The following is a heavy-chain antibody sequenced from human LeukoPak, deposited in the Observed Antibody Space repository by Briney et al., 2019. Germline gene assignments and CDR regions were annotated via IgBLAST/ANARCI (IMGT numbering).Heavy chain of an antibody. CDR1: GGSIGSGSFY. Sequence: SETLSLTCTVSGGSIGSGSFYYSWIRQPAGKGLEWIGRIFASGSTNCNPSLKSRVTISVDTSKNQFSLKLSSVTAADTAVYYCARSSGQYQLLYYYYYMDVWGKGTTVTVSS. CDR2: IFASGST. D-gene: IGHD2-2*01. CDR3: ARSSGQYQLLYYYYYMDV. V-gene: IGHV4-61*02. J-gene: IGHJ6*03.